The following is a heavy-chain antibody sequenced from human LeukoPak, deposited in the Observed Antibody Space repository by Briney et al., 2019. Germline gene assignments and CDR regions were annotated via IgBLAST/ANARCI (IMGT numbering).Heavy chain of an antibody. CDR2: ISSSSSAM. CDR1: GFTVSSNY. Sequence: QSGGSLRLSCAASGFTVSSNYMSWVRQAPGKGLEWVSYISSSSSAMYCADSVKGRFTISRDNAKNSLYLQMNSLRAEDTAVYYCARDRVRDYPFDYWGQGTLVTVSS. V-gene: IGHV3-48*01. CDR3: ARDRVRDYPFDY. J-gene: IGHJ4*02. D-gene: IGHD4-11*01.